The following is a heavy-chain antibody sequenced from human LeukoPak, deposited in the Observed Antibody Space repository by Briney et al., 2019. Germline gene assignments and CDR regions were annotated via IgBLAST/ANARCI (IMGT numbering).Heavy chain of an antibody. CDR3: ARGLLGYCSSTSCGAFDI. Sequence: SQTLSLTCTVSGGSINSGDYYWSWIRQPPGKGLEWIGYISYSGSTYYNPSLKSRVTISVDTSNNQFSLKLSSVTAADTAVYYCARGLLGYCSSTSCGAFDIWGQGTMVTVSS. CDR2: ISYSGST. J-gene: IGHJ3*02. CDR1: GGSINSGDYY. D-gene: IGHD2-2*01. V-gene: IGHV4-30-4*01.